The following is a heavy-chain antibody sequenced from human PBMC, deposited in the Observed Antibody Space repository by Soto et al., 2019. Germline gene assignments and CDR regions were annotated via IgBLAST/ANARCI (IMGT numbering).Heavy chain of an antibody. Sequence: QVQLVESGGGLVKPGGSLRLSCAASGFTFSDYYMSWIRQAPGKGLEWVSYISSGGSPIYYTDSVKGRFTISRDNAENLLYLQMNSLRAEDTAVYYCARDPRYCSGGSCYSAGEDHYYYYMDVWGKGTTVTVSS. V-gene: IGHV3-11*01. CDR3: ARDPRYCSGGSCYSAGEDHYYYYMDV. CDR1: GFTFSDYY. CDR2: ISSGGSPI. D-gene: IGHD2-15*01. J-gene: IGHJ6*03.